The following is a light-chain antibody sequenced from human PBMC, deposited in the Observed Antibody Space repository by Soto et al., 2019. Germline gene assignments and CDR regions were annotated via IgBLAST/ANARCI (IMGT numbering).Light chain of an antibody. CDR3: QQYRNWPRT. J-gene: IGKJ1*01. V-gene: IGKV3-15*01. CDR2: GAS. Sequence: EIVLTQSPATLSVSPGERVTLSCRASQSVNINLAWYQQKPGQAPRLLIYGASTRATDMPGRFSGRGSGTEFTLTINSRQSEDFAVYDCQQYRNWPRTFGQGTNVDIK. CDR1: QSVNIN.